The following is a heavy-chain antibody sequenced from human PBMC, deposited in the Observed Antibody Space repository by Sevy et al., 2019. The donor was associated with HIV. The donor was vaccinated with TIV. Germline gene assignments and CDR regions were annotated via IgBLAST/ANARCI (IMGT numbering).Heavy chain of an antibody. Sequence: SETLSLTCTVSGGSISSGSYYWSWIRQPAGKGLEWIGRIYTGGSTNYNPSLKSRVTMSVDTSKNQFSLKLSSVTAADTAVYYCARDSLYYCSGGSCYSYYYYGMDVWGQGTTVTVSS. D-gene: IGHD2-15*01. CDR3: ARDSLYYCSGGSCYSYYYYGMDV. CDR1: GGSISSGSYY. CDR2: IYTGGST. V-gene: IGHV4-61*02. J-gene: IGHJ6*02.